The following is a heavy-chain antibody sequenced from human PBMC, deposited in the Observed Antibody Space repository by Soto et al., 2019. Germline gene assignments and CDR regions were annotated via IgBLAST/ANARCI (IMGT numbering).Heavy chain of an antibody. CDR1: GGSIISGDSY. V-gene: IGHV4-30-4*01. CDR2: IYYSGST. CDR3: ARGRWLQWEIVYYFDY. J-gene: IGHJ4*02. D-gene: IGHD1-26*01. Sequence: PSETLSLTCSVSGGSIISGDSYWSWIRQPPGKGLEWIGYIYYSGSTFYNPSHKSRVTISVDRSKSQFSLKLTSVTAADTAVYYCARGRWLQWEIVYYFDYWGQGTPVTVS.